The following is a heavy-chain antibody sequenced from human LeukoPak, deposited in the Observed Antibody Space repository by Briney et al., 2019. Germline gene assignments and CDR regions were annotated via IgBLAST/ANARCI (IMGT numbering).Heavy chain of an antibody. Sequence: ASVKVSCKASGYTFTSYAMNWVRQAPGQGLEWMGWINTNTGNPTYAQGFTGRFVFSLDTSVSTAYLQISSLKAEDTAVYYCARDPSAGHIVVATAPDYWGQGTLVTVSS. J-gene: IGHJ4*02. CDR1: GYTFTSYA. V-gene: IGHV7-4-1*02. CDR2: INTNTGNP. D-gene: IGHD2-21*02. CDR3: ARDPSAGHIVVATAPDY.